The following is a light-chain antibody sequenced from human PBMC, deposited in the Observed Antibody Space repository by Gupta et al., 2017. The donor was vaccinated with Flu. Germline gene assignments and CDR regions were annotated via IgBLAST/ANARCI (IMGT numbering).Light chain of an antibody. CDR2: AGN. V-gene: IGLV2-23*01. Sequence: QSALTQTASVSGSPGQSITISCSGTSSDCRSSNLVSWYQQHPGKAPKVMIYAGNKRPSGISDRFSGSKAGNTASLTIYGLQAEDEADYYCCSRVGGGGYVFGTRTKVTVL. CDR3: CSRVGGGGYV. J-gene: IGLJ1*01. CDR1: SSDCRSSNL.